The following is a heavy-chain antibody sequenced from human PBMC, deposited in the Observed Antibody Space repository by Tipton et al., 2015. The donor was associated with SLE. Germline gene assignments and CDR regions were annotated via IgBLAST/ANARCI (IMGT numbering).Heavy chain of an antibody. CDR1: GGSFSGYY. J-gene: IGHJ3*02. Sequence: TLSLTCAVYGGSFSGYYWSWIRQPPGKGLEWIGEINHSGSTNYNPSLKSRVTISVGTSKNQFSLKLSSVTAADTAVYYCARTIYGSATNAFDIWGQGTMVTVSS. V-gene: IGHV4-34*01. D-gene: IGHD1-26*01. CDR3: ARTIYGSATNAFDI. CDR2: INHSGST.